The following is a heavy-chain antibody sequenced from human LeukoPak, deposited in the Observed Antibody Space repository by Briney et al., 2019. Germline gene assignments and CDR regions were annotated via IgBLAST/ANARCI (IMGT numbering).Heavy chain of an antibody. V-gene: IGHV1-18*01. CDR1: GYTFTSYG. CDR3: ARDNNDILTGYYRGNDAFDI. D-gene: IGHD3-9*01. CDR2: ISAYNGNT. Sequence: ASVKVSCKASGYTFTSYGISWARQAPGQGLEWMGWISAYNGNTNYAQKLQGRVTMTTDTSTSTAYMELRSLRSDDTAVYYCARDNNDILTGYYRGNDAFDIWGQGTMVTVSS. J-gene: IGHJ3*02.